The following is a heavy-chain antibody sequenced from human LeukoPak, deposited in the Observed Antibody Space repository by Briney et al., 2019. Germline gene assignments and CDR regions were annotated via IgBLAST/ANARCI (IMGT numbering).Heavy chain of an antibody. CDR2: IYPADSDI. CDR3: ARQEYCSGGSCYTWFDP. Sequence: GESLEISREGSGYSINNYWIGWVRQMPGKGLEWMGIIYPADSDIRYSPSFQGQVTISADKSISTAYLQWSSLKASDTAMYYCARQEYCSGGSCYTWFDPWGQGTLVIVSS. J-gene: IGHJ5*02. V-gene: IGHV5-51*01. CDR1: GYSINNYW. D-gene: IGHD2-15*01.